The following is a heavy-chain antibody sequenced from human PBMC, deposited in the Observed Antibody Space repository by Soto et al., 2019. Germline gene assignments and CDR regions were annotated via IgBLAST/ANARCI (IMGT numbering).Heavy chain of an antibody. Sequence: EVQLVESGGGLVKPGGSLRLSCAGSGLFFSSYTMNWVRQAPGKGLEWVSSISGNSGYIYYADSVKGRFTISRDNAKNSLFLQMKNLRAEDTAVYYCASEITVDGRAGYWGQGTLVTVSS. J-gene: IGHJ4*02. V-gene: IGHV3-21*01. CDR1: GLFFSSYT. CDR3: ASEITVDGRAGY. D-gene: IGHD6-19*01. CDR2: ISGNSGYI.